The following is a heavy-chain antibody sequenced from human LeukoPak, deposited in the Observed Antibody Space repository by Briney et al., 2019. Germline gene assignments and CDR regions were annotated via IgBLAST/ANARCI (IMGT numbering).Heavy chain of an antibody. J-gene: IGHJ5*02. V-gene: IGHV4-59*01. CDR2: AYQTGST. D-gene: IGHD2-15*01. CDR3: ARVAGATHIDH. CDR1: SGALSGYY. Sequence: SETLSLTCTVSSGALSGYYWSWIRQAPGKGLEFIGFAYQTGSTAYNPSLGSRVTISVDTSNNQFSLKLTSVTAADTAIYYCARVAGATHIDHWGQGTLVTVSS.